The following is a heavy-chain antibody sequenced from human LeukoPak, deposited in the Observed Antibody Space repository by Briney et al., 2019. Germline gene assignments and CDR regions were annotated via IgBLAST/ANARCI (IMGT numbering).Heavy chain of an antibody. Sequence: ASVKVSCKASGYTFTGYYMHWVRQAPGQGLEWMGGIIPIFGTANYAQKFQGRVTITADESTSTVYMELSSLRSEDTAVYYCARVVCSTSCSVYYYMDVWGKGTTVTVSS. CDR2: IIPIFGTA. V-gene: IGHV1-69*13. CDR3: ARVVCSTSCSVYYYMDV. CDR1: GYTFTGYY. J-gene: IGHJ6*03. D-gene: IGHD2-2*01.